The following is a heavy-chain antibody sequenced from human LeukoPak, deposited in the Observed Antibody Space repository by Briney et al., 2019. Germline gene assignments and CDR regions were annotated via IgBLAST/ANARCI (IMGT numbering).Heavy chain of an antibody. CDR2: IASETYGGTA. CDR3: TRDQTPYY. J-gene: IGHJ4*02. Sequence: GGSLRLSCATSGFTFHLFGMTWVRQAPGKGLEWVGFIASETYGGTAEYAASVKGRFTISRDDSKSIAYLQMNSLKTEDTAVYYCTRDQTPYYWGQGTLVTVSS. CDR1: GFTFHLFG. V-gene: IGHV3-49*04.